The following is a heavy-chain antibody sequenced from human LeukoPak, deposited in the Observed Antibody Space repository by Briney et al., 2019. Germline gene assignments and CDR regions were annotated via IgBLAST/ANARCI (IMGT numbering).Heavy chain of an antibody. V-gene: IGHV4-59*08. CDR3: ARHTGSGSSFPLGY. D-gene: IGHD3-10*01. CDR1: GGSISTYY. CDR2: IYYSGSI. J-gene: IGHJ4*02. Sequence: SETLSLTCTVSGGSISTYYWSWIRQSPGKGLEWIGYIYYSGSIYYNPSLKSRVIISLDTSKNQFSLKLSSVTAADTAVYYCARHTGSGSSFPLGYWGQGTLVTVSS.